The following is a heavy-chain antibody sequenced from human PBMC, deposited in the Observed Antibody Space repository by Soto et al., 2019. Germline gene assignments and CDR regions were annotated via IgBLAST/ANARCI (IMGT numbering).Heavy chain of an antibody. CDR2: INPSGGST. Sequence: ASVKVSGKASGYTFTSYYMHWVRQAPGQGLEWMGIINPSGGSTSYAQKFQGRVTMTRDTSTSTVYMELSSLRSEDTAVYYCARRLIKANYYYYGMDVWGQGTTVTVS. CDR1: GYTFTSYY. D-gene: IGHD6-25*01. CDR3: ARRLIKANYYYYGMDV. V-gene: IGHV1-46*01. J-gene: IGHJ6*02.